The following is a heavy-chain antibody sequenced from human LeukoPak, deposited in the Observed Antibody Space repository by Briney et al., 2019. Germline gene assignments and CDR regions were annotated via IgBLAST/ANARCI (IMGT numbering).Heavy chain of an antibody. CDR2: ISSSSSTI. J-gene: IGHJ6*02. CDR1: GFTFSSYS. CDR3: ARADYGSGSSYGMDV. Sequence: GGSLRLSCAASGFTFSSYSMNWVRQGPGKGLEWLSYISSSSSTIYYADSVKGRFTISRDNAKNSLYLQMNSLRAEDTAVYYCARADYGSGSSYGMDVWGQGTTVTVSS. V-gene: IGHV3-48*01. D-gene: IGHD3-10*01.